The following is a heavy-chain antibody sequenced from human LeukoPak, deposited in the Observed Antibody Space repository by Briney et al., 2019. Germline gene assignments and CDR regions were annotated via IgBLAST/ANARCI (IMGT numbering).Heavy chain of an antibody. CDR2: INPNSGGT. Sequence: ASVKVSCKASGYTFTGYYMHWVRQAPGQGLEWMGWINPNSGGTNYAQKFQGRVTMTRDTSISTAYMELSRLRSDDTAVYYCARGISIAAAGTLDFDYWGQGTLVTVSS. V-gene: IGHV1-2*02. CDR3: ARGISIAAAGTLDFDY. J-gene: IGHJ4*02. CDR1: GYTFTGYY. D-gene: IGHD6-13*01.